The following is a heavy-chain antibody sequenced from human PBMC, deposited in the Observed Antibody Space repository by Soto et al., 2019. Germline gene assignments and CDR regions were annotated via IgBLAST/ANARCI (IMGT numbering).Heavy chain of an antibody. V-gene: IGHV3-30*18. CDR1: GFTFSSYG. Sequence: QVQLVESGGGVVQPGRSLRLSCAASGFTFSSYGMHWVRQAPGKGLEWVAVISYDGSNKYYADSVKGRFTISRDNSKNTLYLQMNSLRAEDTAVYYCAKETTVTTYYDAFDIWDQGTMVTVSS. D-gene: IGHD4-17*01. CDR3: AKETTVTTYYDAFDI. CDR2: ISYDGSNK. J-gene: IGHJ3*02.